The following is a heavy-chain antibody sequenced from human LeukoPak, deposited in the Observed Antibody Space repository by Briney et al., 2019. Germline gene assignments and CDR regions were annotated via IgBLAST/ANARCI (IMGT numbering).Heavy chain of an antibody. Sequence: ASVKVSCKASGYTFTGYYMHWVRQAPGQGLEWMGWINPNSGGTNYAQKFQGRVIMTRDTSISTAYMELSRLRSDDTAVYYCAREFLEANYFDYWGQGTLVTLSS. V-gene: IGHV1-2*02. CDR3: AREFLEANYFDY. CDR2: INPNSGGT. J-gene: IGHJ4*02. D-gene: IGHD5-24*01. CDR1: GYTFTGYY.